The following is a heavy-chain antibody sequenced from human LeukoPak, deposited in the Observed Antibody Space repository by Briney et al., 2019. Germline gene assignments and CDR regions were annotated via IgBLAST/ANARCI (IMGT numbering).Heavy chain of an antibody. D-gene: IGHD4-23*01. CDR2: IDQDGREK. J-gene: IGHJ4*02. V-gene: IGHV3-7*01. Sequence: GALRLSCAASGFIVSGDFMSWVRQAPGKGLEWVANIDQDGREKPFVDSVKGRFSISRDNAKNTLYLQMNSLRVEDTAVYYCARGRPHGNDYWGQGTLVTVSS. CDR1: GFIVSGDF. CDR3: ARGRPHGNDY.